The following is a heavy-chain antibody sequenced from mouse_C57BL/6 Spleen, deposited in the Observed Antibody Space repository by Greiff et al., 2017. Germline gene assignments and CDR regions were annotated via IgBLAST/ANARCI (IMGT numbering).Heavy chain of an antibody. J-gene: IGHJ3*01. D-gene: IGHD3-2*02. V-gene: IGHV1-64*01. CDR2: IHPNSGST. CDR1: GYTFTSYW. CDR3: ARWGSGSAWFAY. Sequence: LQQPGAELVKPGASVKLSCKASGYTFTSYWMHWVKQRPGQGLEWIGMIHPNSGSTNYNEKFKSKATLTVDKSSSTAYMQLSSLTSEDSAVYYCARWGSGSAWFAYWGQGTLVTVSA.